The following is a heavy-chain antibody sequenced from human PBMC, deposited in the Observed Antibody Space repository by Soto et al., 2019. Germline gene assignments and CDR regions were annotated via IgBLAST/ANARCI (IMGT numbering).Heavy chain of an antibody. CDR3: AKDKTGGYSSGWFHYSYGMDV. CDR2: ISGSGGAT. D-gene: IGHD6-19*01. Sequence: EVQLLESGGGLVQPGGSLTLSCAASEFIFSTYAMTWVRLVPGKGLEWVSGISGSGGATYYTDSVKGRFTISRDNARNTLYLQMTSRRAEDTGIYYCAKDKTGGYSSGWFHYSYGMDVWGQGTTVTVSS. J-gene: IGHJ6*02. V-gene: IGHV3-23*01. CDR1: EFIFSTYA.